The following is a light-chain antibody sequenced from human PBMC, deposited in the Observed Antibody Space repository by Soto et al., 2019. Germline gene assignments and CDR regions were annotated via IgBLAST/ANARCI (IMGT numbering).Light chain of an antibody. J-gene: IGKJ4*01. Sequence: NEITRWPSNRPASVADRGTSTCRVSQSISSWLAWYQQKPGKAPKLLIYKASSLESGVPSRFSGSGSGTEFTLTVSSLQPDDFATDYCQEYNSYSPLTLGGGTKVDIK. CDR1: QSISSW. V-gene: IGKV1-5*03. CDR2: KAS. CDR3: QEYNSYSPLT.